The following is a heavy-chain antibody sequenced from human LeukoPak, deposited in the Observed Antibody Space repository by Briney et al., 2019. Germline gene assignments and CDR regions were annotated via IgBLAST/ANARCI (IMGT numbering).Heavy chain of an antibody. Sequence: AASVKVSCKVSGYTFTDYYMHWVQQAPGKGLEWMGLVDPEDGETIYAEKFQGRVTITADTSTDTAYLELSSLRSEDTAVYYCATRGYSGYDVDYWCQGTLAIVSS. D-gene: IGHD5-12*01. CDR3: ATRGYSGYDVDY. J-gene: IGHJ4*02. CDR2: VDPEDGET. V-gene: IGHV1-69-2*01. CDR1: GYTFTDYY.